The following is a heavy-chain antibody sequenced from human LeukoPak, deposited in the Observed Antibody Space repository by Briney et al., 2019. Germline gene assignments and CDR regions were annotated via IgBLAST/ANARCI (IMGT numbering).Heavy chain of an antibody. J-gene: IGHJ4*02. CDR1: GGSISSSSYY. V-gene: IGHV4-61*05. Sequence: SETLSLTCTVSGGSISSSSYYWGWIRQPPGKGLEWIGYIYYSGSTNYNPSLKSRVTISVDTSKNQFSLKLSSVTAADTAVYYCASGYYGSGSYFYWGQGALVTVSS. CDR2: IYYSGST. D-gene: IGHD3-10*01. CDR3: ASGYYGSGSYFY.